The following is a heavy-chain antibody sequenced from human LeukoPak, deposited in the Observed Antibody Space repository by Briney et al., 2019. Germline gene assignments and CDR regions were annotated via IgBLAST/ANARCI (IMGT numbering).Heavy chain of an antibody. CDR1: GYSISSGYF. D-gene: IGHD3-10*01. J-gene: IGHJ4*02. CDR2: IYPGGTT. CDR3: AREERDKSWFVVGDY. Sequence: PSETLSLTCTVSGYSISSGYFWGWVRQPPGKGLEWIGSIYPGGTTYYSPSLKSRLTISVDTSRNQLSLKLSFVNAADTAVYYCAREERDKSWFVVGDYWGQGTLVTASS. V-gene: IGHV4-38-2*02.